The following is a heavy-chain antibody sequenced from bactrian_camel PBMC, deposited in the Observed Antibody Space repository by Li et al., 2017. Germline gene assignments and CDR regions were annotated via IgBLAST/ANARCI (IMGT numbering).Heavy chain of an antibody. CDR1: GYAFSSYY. CDR3: AVRRGSGSEWAGPLGPSTYNF. V-gene: IGHV3S10*01. CDR2: IEDDGTT. D-gene: IGHD2*01. J-gene: IGHJ4*01. Sequence: DVQLVESGGGSVEFGGSLRLSCAASGYAFSSYYKAWFRQAPGKEREGVAVIEDDGTTTHADSVKGRFTISQDNANRILHLQMNSLKPEDTATYFSAVRRGSGSEWAGPLGPSTYNFWGQGTQVTVS.